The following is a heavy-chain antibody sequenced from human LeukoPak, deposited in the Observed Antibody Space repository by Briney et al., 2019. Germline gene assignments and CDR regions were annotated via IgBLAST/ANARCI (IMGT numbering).Heavy chain of an antibody. CDR3: ARTYDYVWGSYRISYAFDI. D-gene: IGHD3-16*02. CDR2: INHSGST. Sequence: SETLSLTCAVYGGSFSGYYWSWIRQPPGKGLEWIGEINHSGSTNYNPSLKSRVTISVDTSKNQFSLKLSSVTAADTAVYYCARTYDYVWGSYRISYAFDIWGQGTMVTVSS. V-gene: IGHV4-34*01. CDR1: GGSFSGYY. J-gene: IGHJ3*02.